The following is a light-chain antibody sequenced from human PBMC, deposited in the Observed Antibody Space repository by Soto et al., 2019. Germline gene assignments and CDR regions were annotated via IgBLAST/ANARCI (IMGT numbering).Light chain of an antibody. V-gene: IGLV4-69*01. J-gene: IGLJ3*02. CDR3: QTWGAGMV. CDR2: VNSDGSH. Sequence: QSVLTQSPSASASLGASVKLTCTLSSGHSDYAIAWHQQQPEKGPRYLMKVNSDGSHSKGDGIPDRFSGSSSGAERYLTISSLQSEDEADYHCQTWGAGMVFCGGTKVTVL. CDR1: SGHSDYA.